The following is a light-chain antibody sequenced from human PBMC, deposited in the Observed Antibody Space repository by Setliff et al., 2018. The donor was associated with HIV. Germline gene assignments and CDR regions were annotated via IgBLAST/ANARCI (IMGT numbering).Light chain of an antibody. J-gene: IGLJ1*01. CDR2: SVN. Sequence: QSVLTQPLSASGTPGQRVTISCSGSSSNIGVNTVDWYRHLPGTAPKLLIYSVNQRPSGVPDRFSGSKSGTSASLAISGLQSEDEADYYCAAWDNSLKGYVFGTGTRSPS. CDR1: SSNIGVNT. CDR3: AAWDNSLKGYV. V-gene: IGLV1-44*01.